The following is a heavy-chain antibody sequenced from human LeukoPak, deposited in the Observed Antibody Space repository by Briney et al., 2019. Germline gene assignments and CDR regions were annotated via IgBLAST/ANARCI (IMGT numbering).Heavy chain of an antibody. CDR1: GYTFTGYY. Sequence: ASVKVSCKASGYTFTGYYMHWVRQAPGQGLEWMGWINPNSGGTNYAQKFQGWVTMTRDTSISTAYMELSRLRSDDTAVYYCAREVNSGIAVADYFDYWGQGTLVTVSS. D-gene: IGHD6-19*01. CDR2: INPNSGGT. J-gene: IGHJ4*02. V-gene: IGHV1-2*04. CDR3: AREVNSGIAVADYFDY.